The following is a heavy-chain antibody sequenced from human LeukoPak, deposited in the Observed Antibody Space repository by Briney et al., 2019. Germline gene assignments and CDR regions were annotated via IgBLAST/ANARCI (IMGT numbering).Heavy chain of an antibody. CDR2: ISGSGGST. CDR3: AKDPTGLGFGVPDFWSGYSFNDAFDI. D-gene: IGHD3-3*01. J-gene: IGHJ3*02. Sequence: GGSLRLSCAASGFTFSSYAMSWVRQAPGKGLEWVSAISGSGGSTYYADSVKGRFTISRDNSKNTLYLQMNSLRAEDTAVYYCAKDPTGLGFGVPDFWSGYSFNDAFDIWGQGTMVTVSS. CDR1: GFTFSSYA. V-gene: IGHV3-23*01.